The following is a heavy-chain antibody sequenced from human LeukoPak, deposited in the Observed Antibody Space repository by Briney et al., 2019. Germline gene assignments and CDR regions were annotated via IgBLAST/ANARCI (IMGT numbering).Heavy chain of an antibody. Sequence: GGPLSLSCTFSGLTFRRYWMICLREASGKALECVANICPGGNEIGSVDSVKGRSIISRDNAKNSLDLQMSSLRVEDTAVYYCMCWGTDNHWGQGILVTVSS. D-gene: IGHD7-27*01. J-gene: IGHJ4*02. CDR2: ICPGGNEI. CDR3: MCWGTDNH. CDR1: GLTFRRYW. V-gene: IGHV3-7*01.